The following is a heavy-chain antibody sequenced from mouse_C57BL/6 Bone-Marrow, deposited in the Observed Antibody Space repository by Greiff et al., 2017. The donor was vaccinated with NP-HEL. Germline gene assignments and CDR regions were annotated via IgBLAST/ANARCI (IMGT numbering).Heavy chain of an antibody. Sequence: DVQLQESGPVLVKPGASVKMSCKASGYTFTDYYMNWVKQSHGKSLEWIGVINPYNGGTSYNQKFKGKATLTVDKSSSTAYMELNSLTSEDSAVYYCIYYYGSSGAFWGQGTTLTVSS. CDR2: INPYNGGT. CDR3: IYYYGSSGAF. D-gene: IGHD1-1*01. J-gene: IGHJ2*01. V-gene: IGHV1-19*01. CDR1: GYTFTDYY.